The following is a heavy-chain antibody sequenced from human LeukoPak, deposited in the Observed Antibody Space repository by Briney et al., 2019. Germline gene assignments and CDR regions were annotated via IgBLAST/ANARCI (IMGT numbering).Heavy chain of an antibody. Sequence: GGSLRLSCAASGFTVSSIQMVWVRQAPGKGLEWVSVTYTGGNSYYADSVKGRFIISRDNAKNSLYLQMNSLRAEDTAVYYCARDSGSSSGYLDYWGQGTLVTVSS. CDR1: GFTVSSIQ. V-gene: IGHV3-53*01. CDR2: TYTGGNS. D-gene: IGHD6-6*01. CDR3: ARDSGSSSGYLDY. J-gene: IGHJ4*02.